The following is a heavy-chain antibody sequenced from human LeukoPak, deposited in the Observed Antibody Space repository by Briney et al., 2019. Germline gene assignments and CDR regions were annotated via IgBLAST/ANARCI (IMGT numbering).Heavy chain of an antibody. CDR2: IRGSDDST. J-gene: IGHJ5*01. V-gene: IGHV3-23*01. CDR1: GFTFSIYA. Sequence: GSLRLSCAASGFTFSIYAMNWVRQAPGKGLEWVSAIRGSDDSTYYADSVKGRFTISRDNSKNTLYLQMNSLRAEDTAVYYCAKDRGGSYPGGFDSWGQGTLVTVSS. D-gene: IGHD1-26*01. CDR3: AKDRGGSYPGGFDS.